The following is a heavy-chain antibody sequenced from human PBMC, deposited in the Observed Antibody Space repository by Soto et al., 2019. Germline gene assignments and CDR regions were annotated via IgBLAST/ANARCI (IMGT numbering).Heavy chain of an antibody. D-gene: IGHD3-3*01. V-gene: IGHV1-46*01. CDR1: GYTFTSYY. Sequence: QVQLVQSGAEVKKPGASVKVSCKASGYTFTSYYMHWVRQAPGQGLEWMGIINPSGGSTSYAQKFHGGVTMTRDTSTSTVYMELSSLRSEDTAVYYCARGGLITIFGVVQDWFDPWGQGTLVTVSS. CDR3: ARGGLITIFGVVQDWFDP. J-gene: IGHJ5*02. CDR2: INPSGGST.